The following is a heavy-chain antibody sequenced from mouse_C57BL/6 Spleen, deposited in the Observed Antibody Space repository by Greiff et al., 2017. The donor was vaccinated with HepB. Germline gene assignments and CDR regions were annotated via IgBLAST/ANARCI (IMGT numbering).Heavy chain of an antibody. D-gene: IGHD2-4*01. J-gene: IGHJ1*03. Sequence: EVQGVESGAELVKPGASVKLSCTASGFNIKDYYMHWVKQRTEQGLEWIGRIDPEDGETKYAPKFQGKATITADTSSNTAYLQLSSLTSEDTAVYYCASPYDYDEYFDVWGTGTTVTVSS. CDR1: GFNIKDYY. V-gene: IGHV14-2*01. CDR3: ASPYDYDEYFDV. CDR2: IDPEDGET.